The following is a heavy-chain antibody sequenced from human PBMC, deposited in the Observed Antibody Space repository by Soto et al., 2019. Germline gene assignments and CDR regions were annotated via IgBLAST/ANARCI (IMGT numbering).Heavy chain of an antibody. D-gene: IGHD4-17*01. V-gene: IGHV3-21*01. J-gene: IGHJ5*02. CDR2: ISSSSSYI. CDR1: GLPFSSYS. CDR3: ARDFDLRPRGLDP. Sequence: PGWSLRLSCAASGLPFSSYSMNWVRKAPGKGLEWVSSISSSSSYIYYADSVKGRFTISRDNAKNSLYLQMNSLRAEDTAVYYCARDFDLRPRGLDPWGQGPLVTVPS.